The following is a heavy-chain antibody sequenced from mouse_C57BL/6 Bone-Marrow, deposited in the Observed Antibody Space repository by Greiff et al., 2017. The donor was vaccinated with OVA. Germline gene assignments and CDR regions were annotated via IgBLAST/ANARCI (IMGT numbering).Heavy chain of an antibody. CDR3: ARDALYRYFDV. J-gene: IGHJ1*03. CDR1: GFTFSDFY. CDR2: SRNKANDYTT. V-gene: IGHV7-1*01. Sequence: EVKLVESGGGLVQSGRSLRLSCAPSGFTFSDFYMEWVRQAPGKGLEWIAASRNKANDYTTEYSASVKGWFIVSRDTSQSILYLQMNALRAEDTAIYYCARDALYRYFDVWGTGTTVTVSS.